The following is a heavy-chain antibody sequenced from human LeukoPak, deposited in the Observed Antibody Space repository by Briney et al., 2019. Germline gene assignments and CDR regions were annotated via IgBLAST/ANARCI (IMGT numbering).Heavy chain of an antibody. CDR2: ITTSGGAK. CDR1: GFTFSSYS. J-gene: IGHJ4*02. Sequence: GGSLRLSCAASGFTFSSYSMNWIRQAPGKGLEWISYITTSGGAKNYADSVKGRFTISRDNSKNTLYLQMNSLRAEDTAVYYCAREPQWELLRWYYFDYWGQGTLVTVSS. D-gene: IGHD1-26*01. V-gene: IGHV3-48*01. CDR3: AREPQWELLRWYYFDY.